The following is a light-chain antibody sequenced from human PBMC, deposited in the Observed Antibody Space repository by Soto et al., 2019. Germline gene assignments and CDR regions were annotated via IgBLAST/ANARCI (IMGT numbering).Light chain of an antibody. Sequence: DVQMTLSPSTLSGSVGDRVTITCRASQTISSWLAWYQQKPGKAPKLLIYKASTLKSGVPSRFSGSGSGTEFTLTISSLQPEDFATYYCQQLERYPSTFSGGTKVDIK. CDR3: QQLERYPST. CDR2: KAS. J-gene: IGKJ4*01. V-gene: IGKV1-5*03. CDR1: QTISSW.